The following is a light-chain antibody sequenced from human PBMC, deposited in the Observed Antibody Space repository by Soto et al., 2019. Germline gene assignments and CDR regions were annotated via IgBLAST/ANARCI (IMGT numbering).Light chain of an antibody. CDR2: ANN. J-gene: IGLJ1*01. CDR3: CSYAGSSTYV. V-gene: IGLV1-40*01. CDR1: SSNIGAGYE. Sequence: QSVLTQPPSVSGAPGQRVTISCTGSSSNIGAGYEVHWYQQLPGTAPKLLIYANNNRPSGVPDRFSGSKSGTSASLAITGLQAEDETDYYCCSYAGSSTYVFGTGTKLTVL.